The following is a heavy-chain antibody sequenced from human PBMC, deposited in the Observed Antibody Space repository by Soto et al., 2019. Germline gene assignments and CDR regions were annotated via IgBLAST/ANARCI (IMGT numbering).Heavy chain of an antibody. CDR1: GYTFTSYG. J-gene: IGHJ4*02. D-gene: IGHD3-10*01. CDR2: ISAYSDNT. Sequence: ASVKVSCKASGYTFTSYGFSWVRRAPGQGLEWMGWISAYSDNTNYAQKFQGRLTMTTDTSTNTAYMELRSLRSDDTAVYYCARDYGSGSYRFDYWGQGALVTVSS. V-gene: IGHV1-18*01. CDR3: ARDYGSGSYRFDY.